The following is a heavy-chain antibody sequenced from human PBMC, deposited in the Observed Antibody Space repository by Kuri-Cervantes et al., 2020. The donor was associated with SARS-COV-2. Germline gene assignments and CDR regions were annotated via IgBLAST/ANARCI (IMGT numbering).Heavy chain of an antibody. CDR1: GYTFTSYY. CDR2: INPSGGST. V-gene: IGHV1-46*01. D-gene: IGHD6-19*01. J-gene: IGHJ6*02. Sequence: ASVKVSCKASGYTFTSYYMHWVRQAPGQGLEWMGIINPSGGSTSYAQKFQGRVTITRDTSASTAYMELSSLRSEDTAVYYCARSFGRSGPLSGAEGLGMDVWGQGTTVTVSS. CDR3: ARSFGRSGPLSGAEGLGMDV.